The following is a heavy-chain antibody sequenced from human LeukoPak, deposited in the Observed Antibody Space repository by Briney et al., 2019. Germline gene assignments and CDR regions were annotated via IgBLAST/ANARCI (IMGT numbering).Heavy chain of an antibody. D-gene: IGHD3-10*01. CDR2: IYYSGST. V-gene: IGHV4-30-4*01. J-gene: IGHJ4*02. Sequence: SETLSLTCIVSGGAISSYYCNWIRQPPGKGLEWIGYIYYSGSTYYNPSLKSRVTISVDPSKNPFSLELSSVTAADTGVYYCARDLALVRGVLGYWGQGTLVTVSS. CDR3: ARDLALVRGVLGY. CDR1: GGAISSYY.